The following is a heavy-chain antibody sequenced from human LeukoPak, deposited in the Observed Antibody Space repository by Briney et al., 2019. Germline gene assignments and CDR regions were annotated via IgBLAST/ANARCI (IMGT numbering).Heavy chain of an antibody. Sequence: SETLSLTCAVYGGSFSGYYWSWIRQPPGKGLEWIGEINHSGSTNYNPSLKSRVTISVDTSKNQFSLKLSSVTAADTAVYYCARGIVVVPAAILFYNRVDPLCHGTLVTGSS. CDR2: INHSGST. J-gene: IGHJ5*02. CDR3: ARGIVVVPAAILFYNRVDP. D-gene: IGHD2-2*02. V-gene: IGHV4-34*01. CDR1: GGSFSGYY.